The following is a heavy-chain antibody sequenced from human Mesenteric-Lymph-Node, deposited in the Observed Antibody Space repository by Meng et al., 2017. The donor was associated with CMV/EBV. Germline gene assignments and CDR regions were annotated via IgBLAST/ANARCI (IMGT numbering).Heavy chain of an antibody. Sequence: SLKISCAASGFTFDDYAMHWVRQAPGKGLEWVSGISWNSGSIGYADSVKGRFTISRDNAKNSLYLQMNSLRAEDTAVYYCARGIGYCTNGVCPTIPFDYWGQGTLVTVSS. CDR1: GFTFDDYA. CDR2: ISWNSGSI. J-gene: IGHJ4*02. D-gene: IGHD2-8*01. CDR3: ARGIGYCTNGVCPTIPFDY. V-gene: IGHV3-9*01.